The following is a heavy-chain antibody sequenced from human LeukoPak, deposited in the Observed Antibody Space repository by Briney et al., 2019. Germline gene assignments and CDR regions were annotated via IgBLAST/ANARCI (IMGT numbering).Heavy chain of an antibody. Sequence: ASVKVSCKASGYTFTSYYMHWVRQAPGQGLEWVGIINPSGDPTTYAQKFQGRVTMTSDMSTSTAYMELSRLRSDDTAVYYCARVYSSSWRPSNWFDPWGQGTLVTVSS. CDR3: ARVYSSSWRPSNWFDP. J-gene: IGHJ5*02. CDR1: GYTFTSYY. CDR2: INPSGDPT. V-gene: IGHV1-46*01. D-gene: IGHD6-13*01.